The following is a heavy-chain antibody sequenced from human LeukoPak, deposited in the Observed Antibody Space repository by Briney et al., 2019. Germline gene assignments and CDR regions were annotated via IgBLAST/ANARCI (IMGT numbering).Heavy chain of an antibody. CDR1: GFTFSSYA. CDR3: AKDREGDGYNYGPFDY. D-gene: IGHD5-24*01. Sequence: PGGSLRLSCAASGFTFSSYAMSWVRQAPGKGLEWISAISGSGGSTYYADSVKGRFTISRDNSKNTLYLQMNSLRAEDTAVYYCAKDREGDGYNYGPFDYWGQGTLVTVSS. V-gene: IGHV3-23*01. J-gene: IGHJ4*02. CDR2: ISGSGGST.